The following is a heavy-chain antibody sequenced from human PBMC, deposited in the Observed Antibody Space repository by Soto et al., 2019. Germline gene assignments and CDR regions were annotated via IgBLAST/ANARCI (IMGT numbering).Heavy chain of an antibody. Sequence: GASVKVSCKAFGYTFTSYGISWVRQAPGQGLEWMGGIIPIFGTANYAQKFQGRVTITADESTSTAYMELSSLRSEDTAVYYCARDRRAYYSGSPSIDYWGQGTLVTVSS. CDR3: ARDRRAYYSGSPSIDY. V-gene: IGHV1-69*13. J-gene: IGHJ4*02. CDR2: IIPIFGTA. CDR1: GYTFTSYG. D-gene: IGHD1-26*01.